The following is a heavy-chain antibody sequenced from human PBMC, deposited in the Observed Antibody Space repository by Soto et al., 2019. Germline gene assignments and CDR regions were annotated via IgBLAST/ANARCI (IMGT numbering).Heavy chain of an antibody. Sequence: ASVKVSCKASGYTFTSYGISWVRQAPGQGLEWMGWISAYNGNTNYAQKLQGRVTMTTDTSTSTAYMELRSLRSDDTAAYYCAREHLGYCSGGSCYSAYDYWGQGTLVTVSS. CDR1: GYTFTSYG. CDR2: ISAYNGNT. V-gene: IGHV1-18*01. D-gene: IGHD2-15*01. CDR3: AREHLGYCSGGSCYSAYDY. J-gene: IGHJ4*02.